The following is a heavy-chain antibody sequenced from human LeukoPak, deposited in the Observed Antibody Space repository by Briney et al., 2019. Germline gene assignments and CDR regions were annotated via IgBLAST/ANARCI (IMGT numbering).Heavy chain of an antibody. CDR3: AREYGDYSSYFDL. CDR1: GXTFDDYG. J-gene: IGHJ2*01. Sequence: GGSLRLSCAASGXTFDDYGMSWVLQAPGKGLEWVTGITWNGASTGFADSVKGRFTISRDNAKNSLYLGMSSLRAEDTALYYCAREYGDYSSYFDLWGRGTLVTVSS. D-gene: IGHD4-17*01. V-gene: IGHV3-20*04. CDR2: ITWNGAST.